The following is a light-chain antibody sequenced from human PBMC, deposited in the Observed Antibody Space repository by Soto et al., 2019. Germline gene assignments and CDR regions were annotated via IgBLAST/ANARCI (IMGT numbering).Light chain of an antibody. V-gene: IGLV2-18*02. CDR2: EVS. CDR3: SSYTSNTTYV. Sequence: QSALTQPPSVSGSPGQSVTISCTGTSSDVGSYNRVSWYQQPPGTAPKLMIFEVSNRPSGVPDRFSGSKSGNTASLTISGLRAEDEADYYCSSYTSNTTYVFGTGTKVTVL. J-gene: IGLJ1*01. CDR1: SSDVGSYNR.